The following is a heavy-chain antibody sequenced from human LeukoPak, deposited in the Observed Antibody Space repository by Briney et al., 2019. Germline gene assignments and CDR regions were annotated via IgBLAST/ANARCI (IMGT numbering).Heavy chain of an antibody. CDR2: ISSSSSYI. V-gene: IGHV3-21*01. CDR3: ARDRWGIAAAGTEGCFDP. Sequence: PGGSLRLSCAASGFTFSSYSMNWVRQAPGKGLEWVSSISSSSSYIYYADSVKGRFTISRDNAKNSLYLQMNSLRAEDTAVYYCARDRWGIAAAGTEGCFDPWGQGTLVTVSS. D-gene: IGHD6-13*01. J-gene: IGHJ5*02. CDR1: GFTFSSYS.